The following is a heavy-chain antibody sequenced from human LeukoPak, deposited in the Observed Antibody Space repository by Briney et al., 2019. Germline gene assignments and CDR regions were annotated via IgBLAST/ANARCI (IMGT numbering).Heavy chain of an antibody. D-gene: IGHD6-6*01. Sequence: ASVKVSCKASGYTFTSYGISWVRQAPGQGLEWMGWINPNSGGTNYAQKFQGGVTMTRDTSISTAYMELSSLRSDDTAVYYCASSRLASSSSGIDYWGQGTLVTVSS. CDR1: GYTFTSYG. CDR2: INPNSGGT. CDR3: ASSRLASSSSGIDY. J-gene: IGHJ4*02. V-gene: IGHV1-2*02.